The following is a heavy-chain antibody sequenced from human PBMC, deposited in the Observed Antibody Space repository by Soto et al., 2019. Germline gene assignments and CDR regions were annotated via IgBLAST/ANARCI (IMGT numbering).Heavy chain of an antibody. V-gene: IGHV1-18*01. CDR2: ISAYNGNT. J-gene: IGHJ4*02. CDR1: GNTCASYA. CDR3: ARDPPPPDY. Sequence: VSVKVSCKASGNTCASYAMSWMRQAPGQGLEWMGWISAYNGNTNYAQKLQGRVTMTTDTSTSTAYMELRSLRSDDTAVYYCARDPPPPDYWGQGTLVTVSS.